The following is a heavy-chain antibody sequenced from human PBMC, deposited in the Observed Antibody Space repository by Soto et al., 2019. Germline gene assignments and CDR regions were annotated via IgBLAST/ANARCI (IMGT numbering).Heavy chain of an antibody. CDR2: ISYDGSNK. CDR1: GFTFSSYG. D-gene: IGHD6-13*01. Sequence: QVQLVESGGGVVQPGRSLRLSCAASGFTFSSYGMHWVRQAPGKGLEWVAVISYDGSNKYYADSVKGRFTISRDNSKNTLNLQMNSLRAEDTAVYYCAKDSASSSWDFDYWGQGTLVTVSS. J-gene: IGHJ4*02. CDR3: AKDSASSSWDFDY. V-gene: IGHV3-30*18.